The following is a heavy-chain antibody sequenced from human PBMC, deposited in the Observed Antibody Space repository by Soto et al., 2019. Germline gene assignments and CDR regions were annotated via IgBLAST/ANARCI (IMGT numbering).Heavy chain of an antibody. CDR2: ISSSGSTI. D-gene: IGHD2-15*01. CDR1: GFTFSDYY. CDR3: ARDREDIVVVVAAYNFDY. Sequence: GGSLRLSCAASGFTFSDYYMSWIRQAPGKGLEWVSYISSSGSTIYYADSVKGRFTISRDNAKNSLYLQMNSLRAEDTAVYYCARDREDIVVVVAAYNFDYWGQGTLVTVSS. J-gene: IGHJ4*02. V-gene: IGHV3-11*01.